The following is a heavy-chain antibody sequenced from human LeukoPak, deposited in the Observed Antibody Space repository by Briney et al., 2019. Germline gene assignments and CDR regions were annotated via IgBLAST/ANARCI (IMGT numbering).Heavy chain of an antibody. Sequence: SETLSLTCTVSGGSISSYYWSWIRQPPGKGLEWIGYIYTSGSTNYNPSLKSRVTISVDTSKNQFSLKLSSVTAADTAVYYCARASVGATVIDYWGQGTLVTVSS. J-gene: IGHJ4*02. CDR2: IYTSGST. CDR1: GGSISSYY. CDR3: ARASVGATVIDY. V-gene: IGHV4-4*09. D-gene: IGHD1-26*01.